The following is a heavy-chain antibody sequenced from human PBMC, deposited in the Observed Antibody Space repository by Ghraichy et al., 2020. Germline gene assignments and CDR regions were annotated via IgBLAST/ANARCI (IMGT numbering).Heavy chain of an antibody. CDR1: GYTFTSYD. J-gene: IGHJ6*02. CDR3: ARGYSGYDQGRVYYGMDV. D-gene: IGHD5-12*01. V-gene: IGHV1-8*01. Sequence: ASVKVSCKASGYTFTSYDINWVRQATGQGLEWMGWMNPNSGNTGYAQKFQGRVTMTRNTSISTAYMELSSLRSEDTAVYYCARGYSGYDQGRVYYGMDVWGQGTTVTVSS. CDR2: MNPNSGNT.